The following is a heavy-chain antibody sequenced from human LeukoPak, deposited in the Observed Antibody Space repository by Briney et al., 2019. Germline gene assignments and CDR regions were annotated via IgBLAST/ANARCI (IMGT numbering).Heavy chain of an antibody. Sequence: SETLSLTRTVSGGSLSSGGYYWSWIRQHPGKGLEWIGYIYYSGSTYYNPSLKSRVTISVDTSKNQFSLKLSSVTAAHTAVYYCARDRDGYNNFDSWGQGTLVTVSS. CDR1: GGSLSSGGYY. J-gene: IGHJ4*02. CDR3: ARDRDGYNNFDS. V-gene: IGHV4-31*03. D-gene: IGHD5-12*01. CDR2: IYYSGST.